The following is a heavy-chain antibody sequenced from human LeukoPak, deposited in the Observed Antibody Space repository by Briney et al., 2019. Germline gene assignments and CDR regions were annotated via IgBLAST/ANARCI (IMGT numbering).Heavy chain of an antibody. J-gene: IGHJ6*04. CDR3: ARLLAGTTLMDV. D-gene: IGHD1-1*01. CDR2: IFYSGST. V-gene: IGHV4-59*01. Sequence: SETLSLTCTVSGGPISSDYWAWIRQPPGKGLECIGYIFYSGSTNYTPSLKSRATVSVDTSKNRFSLKLSSVTAADTAVYYCARLLAGTTLMDVWGKGTTVTVSS. CDR1: GGPISSDY.